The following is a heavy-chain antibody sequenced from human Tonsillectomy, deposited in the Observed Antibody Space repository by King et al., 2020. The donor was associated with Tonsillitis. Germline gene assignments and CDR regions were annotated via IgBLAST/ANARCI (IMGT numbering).Heavy chain of an antibody. CDR2: INPSGGST. CDR1: GYTFTSYY. Sequence: QLVESGAEVKKPGASVKVSCKASGYTFTSYYLHWVRQAPGQGLEWLGLINPSGGSTSSAQKFQGRVTMTRDTSTSTVYMELSSLRSEDTAVYYCARVVFGMDGDYWDYWGQGTLVTVSS. D-gene: IGHD3-16*01. CDR3: ARVVFGMDGDYWDY. V-gene: IGHV1-46*03. J-gene: IGHJ4*02.